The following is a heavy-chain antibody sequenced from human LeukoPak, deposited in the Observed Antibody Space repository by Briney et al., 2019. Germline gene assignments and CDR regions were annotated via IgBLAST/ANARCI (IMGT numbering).Heavy chain of an antibody. CDR3: AKEGAYCGGDCYSYFDY. D-gene: IGHD2-21*02. CDR2: ISYDGSNK. CDR1: GFTFSTYG. J-gene: IGHJ4*02. Sequence: GGSLRLSCAASGFTFSTYGMHWVRQAPGKGLEWVAFISYDGSNKYYADSVKGRFTISRDNSKNTLYLQMNSLRLEDTAVYYCAKEGAYCGGDCYSYFDYWGQGTLVTVSS. V-gene: IGHV3-30*18.